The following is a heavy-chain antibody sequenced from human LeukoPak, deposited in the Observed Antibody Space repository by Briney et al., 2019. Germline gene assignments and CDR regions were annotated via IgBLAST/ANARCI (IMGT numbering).Heavy chain of an antibody. D-gene: IGHD1-7*01. CDR1: GYTLTELS. J-gene: IGHJ4*02. V-gene: IGHV1-24*01. CDR2: SNPEDGET. Sequence: VASVKVSCKVSGYTLTELSMYWVRQAPGKGLEWMGGSNPEDGETIYAQRFQGRVTMTEDTSTDTAYMELSSLRSEDTAMYYCVTDDLELRGHWGQGTLVTVSS. CDR3: VTDDLELRGH.